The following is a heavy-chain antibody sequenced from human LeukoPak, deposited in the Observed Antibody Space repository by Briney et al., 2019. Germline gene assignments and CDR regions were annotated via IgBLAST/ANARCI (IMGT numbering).Heavy chain of an antibody. CDR2: ISHSDFTI. D-gene: IGHD2-2*01. V-gene: IGHV3-11*01. Sequence: PGGSLRLSCAASGFTFSDYNMNWIRQAPGKGLEWVSYISHSDFTIYYADSAKGRFTISRDNAKNSLYLQMNSLRAEDTAVYYCARGCSNTNCYHSWFDPWGQGTLVTVSS. J-gene: IGHJ5*02. CDR1: GFTFSDYN. CDR3: ARGCSNTNCYHSWFDP.